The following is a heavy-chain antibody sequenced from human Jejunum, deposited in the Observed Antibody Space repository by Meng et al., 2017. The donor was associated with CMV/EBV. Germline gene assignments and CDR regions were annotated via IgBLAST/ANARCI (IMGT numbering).Heavy chain of an antibody. CDR2: ISYDGSNK. V-gene: IGHV3-30-3*01. CDR3: ASPPRAYYDFWTGQDS. D-gene: IGHD3-3*01. J-gene: IGHJ4*02. Sequence: FTLSDYAMQWVRQAPGKGLEWVAVISYDGSNKYYADSVKGRFTISRDNSKNTLYLQMNSLRAEDTAVYYCASPPRAYYDFWTGQDSWGQGALVTVSS. CDR1: FTLSDYA.